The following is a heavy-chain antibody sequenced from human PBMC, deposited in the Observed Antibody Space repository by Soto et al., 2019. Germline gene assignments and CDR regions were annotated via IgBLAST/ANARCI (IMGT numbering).Heavy chain of an antibody. Sequence: GASVKVSCKASGYTFTGYYMHWVRQAPGQGLEWMGWINPNSGGTNYAQKFQGRVTMTRDTSISTAYMELSRLRSDDTAVYYCAGDLGSPIAVAGTYYYYGMDVWGQGTTVTVSS. V-gene: IGHV1-2*02. CDR2: INPNSGGT. D-gene: IGHD6-19*01. CDR3: AGDLGSPIAVAGTYYYYGMDV. CDR1: GYTFTGYY. J-gene: IGHJ6*02.